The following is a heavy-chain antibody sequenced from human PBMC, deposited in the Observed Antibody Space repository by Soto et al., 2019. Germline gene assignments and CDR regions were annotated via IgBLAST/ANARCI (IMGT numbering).Heavy chain of an antibody. CDR3: ARHGSY. CDR2: VYFSGTT. J-gene: IGHJ4*02. CDR1: MTTTSYY. Sequence: SETLSLTCPVSMTTTSYYWGWIRQPPGKGLEWIGSVYFSGTTYYNPSLKSRVTISVDTSKNHFSLRLSSVTAADTAIYYCARHGSYWGQGTLVTVSS. V-gene: IGHV4-39*01.